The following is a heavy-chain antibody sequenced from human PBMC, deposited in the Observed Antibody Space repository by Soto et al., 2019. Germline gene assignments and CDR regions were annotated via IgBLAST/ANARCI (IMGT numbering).Heavy chain of an antibody. V-gene: IGHV4-39*01. CDR1: GGSISSSSYY. CDR3: ARLLIAARPANWFDP. Sequence: QLQLQESGPGLVKPSETLSLTCTVSGGSISSSSYYWGWIRQPPGKGLEWIGSIYYSGSTYYNPSLKSRVTISVDTSKNQFSLKLSSVTAADTAVYYCARLLIAARPANWFDPWGQGTLVTVSS. CDR2: IYYSGST. J-gene: IGHJ5*02. D-gene: IGHD6-6*01.